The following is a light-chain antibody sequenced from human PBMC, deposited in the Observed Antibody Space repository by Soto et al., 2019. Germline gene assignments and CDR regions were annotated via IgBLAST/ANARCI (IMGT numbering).Light chain of an antibody. J-gene: IGKJ3*01. Sequence: EIVLTQSPATLSLSPGERATLSCRASQSVSSYLAWYQQKPGQAPRLLIYDASNRATGIPARFSGSGSGTDFTLTISSLEPEDFAVYYCQQRSTWPPGITLGPGTKVDIK. CDR3: QQRSTWPPGIT. V-gene: IGKV3-11*01. CDR1: QSVSSY. CDR2: DAS.